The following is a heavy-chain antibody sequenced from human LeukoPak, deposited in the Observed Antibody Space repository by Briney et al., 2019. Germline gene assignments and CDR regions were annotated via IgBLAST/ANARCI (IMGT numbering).Heavy chain of an antibody. D-gene: IGHD3-10*01. J-gene: IGHJ4*02. CDR1: GFNFDDYG. V-gene: IGHV3-20*04. CDR2: INWSGEST. CDR3: AREIPTMVRGVITQYDY. Sequence: GGSLRLSCAASGFNFDDYGMSWVRQTPGKGLEWVSGINWSGESTGYDDSVKGRFTISRDNSKNTLYLQMNSLRAEDTAVYYCAREIPTMVRGVITQYDYWGQGTLVTVSS.